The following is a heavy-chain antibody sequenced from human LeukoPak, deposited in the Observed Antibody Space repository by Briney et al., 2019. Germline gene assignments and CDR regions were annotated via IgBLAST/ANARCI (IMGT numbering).Heavy chain of an antibody. Sequence: PGGSLRLSCAACGFTFSSYDMSGVRQARGKGVEWVSDISGSGGSTYYADSVRGRFTISRENSKNTLYVKMKRLRAEDTAVYYCAKDRNRRSFDWYIVAHYWGQGTPVTVSS. CDR1: GFTFSSYD. J-gene: IGHJ4*02. CDR2: ISGSGGST. V-gene: IGHV3-23*01. D-gene: IGHD3-9*01. CDR3: AKDRNRRSFDWYIVAHY.